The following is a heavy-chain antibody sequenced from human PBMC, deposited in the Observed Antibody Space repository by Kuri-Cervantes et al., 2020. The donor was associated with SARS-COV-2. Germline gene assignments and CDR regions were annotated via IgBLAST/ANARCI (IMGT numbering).Heavy chain of an antibody. D-gene: IGHD2-21*01. CDR3: ARSGPGAISREDDAFDI. Sequence: SVKVSCKASGYDFTYRFLHWVRQAPGQALEWMGWITPFNGNTNYAQKFQGRVTITRDRSMNTAYMELSSLRSEDTAMYYCARSGPGAISREDDAFDIWGQVTMVTVSS. CDR2: ITPFNGNT. CDR1: GYDFTYRF. J-gene: IGHJ3*02. V-gene: IGHV1-45*02.